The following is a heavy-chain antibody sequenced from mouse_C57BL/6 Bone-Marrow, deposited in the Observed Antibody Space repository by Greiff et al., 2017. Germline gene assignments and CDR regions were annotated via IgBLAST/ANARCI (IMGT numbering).Heavy chain of an antibody. Sequence: VKLQESGPGLVQPSQSLSITCTVSGFSLTSYGVHWVRQSPGKGLEWLGVIWSGGSTDYNAAFISRLSISKDNSKSQVFFKMNILQADDTSIYYCASSCDYGNYYYFDYWGQGTTLTVSS. J-gene: IGHJ2*01. CDR2: IWSGGST. CDR3: ASSCDYGNYYYFDY. D-gene: IGHD2-1*01. CDR1: GFSLTSYG. V-gene: IGHV2-2*01.